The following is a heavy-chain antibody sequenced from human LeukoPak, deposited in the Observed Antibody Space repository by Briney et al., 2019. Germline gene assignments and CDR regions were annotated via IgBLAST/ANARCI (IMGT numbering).Heavy chain of an antibody. CDR2: ISGSGYST. J-gene: IGHJ4*01. CDR1: GFTFSGYT. Sequence: GGSLRLSCAASGFTFSGYTMSWVRQAPGKGLEWVSGISGSGYSTYYSESVKGRFAISRDNSKNTLFLQTNSLRAEDTAIYYCDKIGHYDDPFDYWGHGTLVTVSS. CDR3: DKIGHYDDPFDY. D-gene: IGHD4-17*01. V-gene: IGHV3-23*01.